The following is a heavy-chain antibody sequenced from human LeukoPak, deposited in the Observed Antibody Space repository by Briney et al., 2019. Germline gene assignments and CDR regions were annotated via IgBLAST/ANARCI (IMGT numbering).Heavy chain of an antibody. J-gene: IGHJ3*02. CDR3: AREGYTSIVGALDAFDI. CDR2: IKQDGSEK. V-gene: IGHV3-7*01. CDR1: GFTFSSHW. D-gene: IGHD1-26*01. Sequence: GGSLRLSCAASGFTFSSHWMSWVRQAPGKGLEGVATIKQDGSEKYYMGSVKGRFTISRDNAKNSLYLQMNSLRAEDTAVYYCAREGYTSIVGALDAFDIWGQGTMVTVSS.